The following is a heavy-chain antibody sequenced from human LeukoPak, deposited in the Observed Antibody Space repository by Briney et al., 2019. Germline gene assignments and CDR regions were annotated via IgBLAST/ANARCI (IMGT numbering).Heavy chain of an antibody. D-gene: IGHD1-26*01. Sequence: SETLSLTCTVSGGSISSYYWSWIRQPPEKGLEWIGYIYYSGSTNYNPSLKSRVTISVDTPKNQFSLKLSSVTAADTAVYYCARESGTYSGSDYWGQGTLVTVSS. V-gene: IGHV4-59*12. CDR3: ARESGTYSGSDY. CDR1: GGSISSYY. CDR2: IYYSGST. J-gene: IGHJ4*02.